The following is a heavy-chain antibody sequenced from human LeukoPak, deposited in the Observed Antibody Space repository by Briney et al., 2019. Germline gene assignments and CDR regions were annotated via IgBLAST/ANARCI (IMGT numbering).Heavy chain of an antibody. V-gene: IGHV3-30*03. CDR3: ASSWGTAAPFDY. Sequence: PGGSLRLSCAASGFTFSSYGMHWVRQAPGKGLEWVAVISYDGSNKYYADSVKGRFTISRDNSKNTLYLQMNSLRAEDTAVYYCASSWGTAAPFDYWGQGTLVTVSS. D-gene: IGHD6-13*01. CDR1: GFTFSSYG. CDR2: ISYDGSNK. J-gene: IGHJ4*02.